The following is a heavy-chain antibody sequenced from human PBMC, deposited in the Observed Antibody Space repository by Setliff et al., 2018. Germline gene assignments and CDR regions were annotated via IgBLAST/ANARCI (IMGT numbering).Heavy chain of an antibody. V-gene: IGHV4-34*01. J-gene: IGHJ3*02. D-gene: IGHD2-2*01. CDR1: GGSFSTYY. Sequence: PSETLSLTCAVYGGSFSTYYWSWIRQPPGKGLEWLGSIYHSGSSYYNPSLRSRVTISVDTSKNQFSLILRSVTAADTAVYYCARGRMRGSCSGPSCTYDPFDIWGQGTPVTVSS. CDR2: IYHSGSS. CDR3: ARGRMRGSCSGPSCTYDPFDI.